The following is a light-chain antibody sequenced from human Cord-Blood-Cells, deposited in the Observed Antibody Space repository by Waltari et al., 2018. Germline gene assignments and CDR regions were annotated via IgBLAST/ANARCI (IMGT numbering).Light chain of an antibody. V-gene: IGLV2-8*01. Sequence: LTQPHSVSESPGKTVTISCTGTSSDVGGYNYVSWYQQHPGKAPKLMIYEVSKRPSGVPDRFSGSKSGNTASLTVAGLQAEDEADYYCSSYAGSNRVFGGGTKLTVL. CDR2: EVS. CDR3: SSYAGSNRV. J-gene: IGLJ3*02. CDR1: SSDVGGYNY.